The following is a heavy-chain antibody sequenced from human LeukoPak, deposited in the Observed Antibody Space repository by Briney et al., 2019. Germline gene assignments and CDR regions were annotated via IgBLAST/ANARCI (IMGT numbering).Heavy chain of an antibody. V-gene: IGHV1-69*04. CDR1: GGTFSSYA. J-gene: IGHJ4*02. CDR3: ARDFSGYSSSWSPGGDY. CDR2: IIPILGIA. D-gene: IGHD6-13*01. Sequence: SVKVSCKASGGTFSSYAISWVRQAPGQGLEWMGRIIPILGIANYAQKFQGRVTITADKSTSTAYMELSSLRSEDTAVYSCARDFSGYSSSWSPGGDYWGQGTLVTVSS.